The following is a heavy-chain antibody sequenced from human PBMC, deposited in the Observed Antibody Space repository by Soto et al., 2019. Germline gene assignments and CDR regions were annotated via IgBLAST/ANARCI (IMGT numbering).Heavy chain of an antibody. V-gene: IGHV1-3*01. D-gene: IGHD4-17*01. Sequence: GASVKVSCKASGYTFTSYAMHWVRQAPGQRLEWMGWINAGNGNTKYSQKFQGRVTITRDTSASTAYMELSSLRSEDTAVYYRARTVGYYYGMDVWGQGTTVTVSS. CDR3: ARTVGYYYGMDV. CDR2: INAGNGNT. J-gene: IGHJ6*02. CDR1: GYTFTSYA.